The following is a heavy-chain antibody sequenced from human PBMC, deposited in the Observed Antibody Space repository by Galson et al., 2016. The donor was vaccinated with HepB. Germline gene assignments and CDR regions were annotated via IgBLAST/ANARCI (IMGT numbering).Heavy chain of an antibody. V-gene: IGHV3-48*02. J-gene: IGHJ6*02. CDR3: ARVAVAGTWYGMDV. Sequence: SLRLSCAASGFTFSNFAMTWVRQAPGKGLEWVSSIRRGGDSTYYADSVKGRFTISRDNAKNSLYLQMNSLRDEDTAVYYCARVAVAGTWYGMDVWGQGTTVTVSS. CDR1: GFTFSNFA. CDR2: IRRGGDST. D-gene: IGHD6-19*01.